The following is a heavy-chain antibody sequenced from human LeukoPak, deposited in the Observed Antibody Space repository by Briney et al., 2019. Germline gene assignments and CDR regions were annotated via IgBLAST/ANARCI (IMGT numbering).Heavy chain of an antibody. CDR2: ISGSGGST. Sequence: GGSLRLSCAASGFTFSSYAMSWVRQAPGKGLEWVSAISGSGGSTYYADSVKGRFTISRDNSKNTLYLQMNSLRAEDTAVYYCAKDSRRYYYDSSGYYPYYYGMDVWGQGTTVTVSS. CDR1: GFTFSSYA. J-gene: IGHJ6*02. V-gene: IGHV3-23*01. D-gene: IGHD3-22*01. CDR3: AKDSRRYYYDSSGYYPYYYGMDV.